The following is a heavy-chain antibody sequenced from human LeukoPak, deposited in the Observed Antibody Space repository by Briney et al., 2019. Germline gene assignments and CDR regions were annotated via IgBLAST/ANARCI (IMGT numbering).Heavy chain of an antibody. Sequence: GGSLRLSCTASGFTFDNYAMTWVRQAPGKGLEWVSTISGPGGSTFYADSVMGRFTISRDYSKNTLFLQMDSLRVEDTAVYYCAKSSGVWNAPTRDWGQGILVRVSS. J-gene: IGHJ4*02. CDR2: ISGPGGST. V-gene: IGHV3-23*01. CDR1: GFTFDNYA. CDR3: AKSSGVWNAPTRD. D-gene: IGHD1-1*01.